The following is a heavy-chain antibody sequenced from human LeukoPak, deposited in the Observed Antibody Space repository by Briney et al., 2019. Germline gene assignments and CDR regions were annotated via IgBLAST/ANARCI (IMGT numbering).Heavy chain of an antibody. Sequence: GRSLRLSCAASGFTFSSYAMHWVRQAPGKGLEWVAVISYDGSSKYYADSVKGRFTISRDNSKNTLYLQMNSLRAEDTAVYYCARDSQSPITTVMVYWGQGTLVTVSS. CDR1: GFTFSSYA. J-gene: IGHJ4*02. D-gene: IGHD4-11*01. V-gene: IGHV3-30-3*01. CDR2: ISYDGSSK. CDR3: ARDSQSPITTVMVY.